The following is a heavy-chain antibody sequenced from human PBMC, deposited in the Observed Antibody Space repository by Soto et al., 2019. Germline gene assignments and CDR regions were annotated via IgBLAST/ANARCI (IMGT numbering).Heavy chain of an antibody. V-gene: IGHV3-66*01. J-gene: IGHJ6*03. CDR1: GFTVSSNY. CDR3: ARDFPQYSSSSGVGYYYYYMDV. Sequence: GGSLRLSCAASGFTVSSNYMSWVRQAPGKGLEWVSVIYSGGSTYYADSVKGRFTISRDNSKNTLYLQMNSLRAEDTAVYYCARDFPQYSSSSGVGYYYYYMDVWGKGTTVTVSS. D-gene: IGHD6-6*01. CDR2: IYSGGST.